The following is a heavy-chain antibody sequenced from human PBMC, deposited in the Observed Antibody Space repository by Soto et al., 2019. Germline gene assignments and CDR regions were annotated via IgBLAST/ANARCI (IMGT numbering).Heavy chain of an antibody. CDR2: INAANGDT. J-gene: IGHJ5*02. Sequence: ASVKVSCKASGYTFTSYGIHWVRQAPGQRLEWMGWINAANGDTKYSPKFQGRVTITRDTSASTAYMELSSLRSEDTAVYYCVRRHVSATGIDWFDPWGQGTQVTVSS. D-gene: IGHD6-13*01. V-gene: IGHV1-3*01. CDR3: VRRHVSATGIDWFDP. CDR1: GYTFTSYG.